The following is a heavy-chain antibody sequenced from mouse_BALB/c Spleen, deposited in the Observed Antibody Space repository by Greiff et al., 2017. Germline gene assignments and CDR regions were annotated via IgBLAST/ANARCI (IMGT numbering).Heavy chain of an antibody. CDR2: ISTYYGNT. J-gene: IGHJ4*01. CDR1: SYTFTDYA. Sequence: QVQLKESGPELVRPGVSVKISCKGSSYTFTDYAMHWVKQSHAKSLEWIGVISTYYGNTNYNQKFKGKATMTVDKSSSTAYMELARLTSEDSAVYYCARSRYDYDVGAMDYWGQGTSVTVSS. CDR3: ARSRYDYDVGAMDY. V-gene: IGHV1-67*01. D-gene: IGHD2-4*01.